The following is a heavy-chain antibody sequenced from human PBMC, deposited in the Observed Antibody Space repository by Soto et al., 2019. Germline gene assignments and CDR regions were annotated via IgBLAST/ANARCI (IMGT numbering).Heavy chain of an antibody. Sequence: SETLSLTCTVSGGSISSYYWSWIRQPPGNGLEWIGYFFYRGSTNYNPSLKSRVTISVDTSKNQFSLELSSVTAADTAVYYCARGLYYDFAYYFYGMDVWGQGTTVTVSS. CDR2: FFYRGST. D-gene: IGHD3-3*01. CDR3: ARGLYYDFAYYFYGMDV. J-gene: IGHJ6*02. V-gene: IGHV4-59*01. CDR1: GGSISSYY.